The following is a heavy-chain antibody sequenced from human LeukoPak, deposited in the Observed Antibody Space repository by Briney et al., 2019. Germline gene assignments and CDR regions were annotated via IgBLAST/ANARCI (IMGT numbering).Heavy chain of an antibody. D-gene: IGHD6-6*01. J-gene: IGHJ4*02. V-gene: IGHV1-18*01. CDR2: ISGHNDNT. Sequence: ASVKVSCKTSGYTFISYGMSWLRQAPGQGFEWLGWISGHNDNTNCAQKIEGRVILTTDRATSTAHMELRSLRPDDTAVYYCARQGYSSSSTADFWGQGTLVTVSS. CDR3: ARQGYSSSSTADF. CDR1: GYTFISYG.